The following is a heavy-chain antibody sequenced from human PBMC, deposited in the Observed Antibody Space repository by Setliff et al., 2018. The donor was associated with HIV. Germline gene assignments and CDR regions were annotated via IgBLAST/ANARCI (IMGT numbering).Heavy chain of an antibody. CDR2: ISYDGSQK. V-gene: IGHV3-30*01. CDR1: GFTLSSYA. J-gene: IGHJ6*02. D-gene: IGHD2-15*01. CDR3: AKDVCSGAYCYAYYYYGMDV. Sequence: GGSLRLSCAASGFTLSSYAMHWVRQAPGKGLEWVAVISYDGSQKYYVDSVKGRFTISRDNSKNTLYLQMNSLRVEDTAVYYCAKDVCSGAYCYAYYYYGMDVWGQGTMVTVSS.